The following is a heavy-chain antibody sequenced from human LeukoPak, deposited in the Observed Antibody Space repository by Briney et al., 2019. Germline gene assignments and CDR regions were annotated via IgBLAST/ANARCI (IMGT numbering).Heavy chain of an antibody. CDR3: ARRVGHSYGVTGAGAFDI. CDR1: GFTFDTYA. J-gene: IGHJ3*02. CDR2: IWYDGSRK. Sequence: PGGSLRLSCAASGFTFDTYAMHWVRQAPGEGLEWMAVIWYDGSRKEYADSAKGRFTVSRDNSKNTLNMQMNSLRAEDTAVYYCARRVGHSYGVTGAGAFDIWGQGTLVTVSS. D-gene: IGHD5-18*01. V-gene: IGHV3-33*01.